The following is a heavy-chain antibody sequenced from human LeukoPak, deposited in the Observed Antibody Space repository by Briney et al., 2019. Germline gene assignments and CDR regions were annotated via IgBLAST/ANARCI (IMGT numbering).Heavy chain of an antibody. D-gene: IGHD5-18*01. CDR2: IYYSGST. CDR1: GGSMSSYY. V-gene: IGHV4-59*01. J-gene: IGHJ4*02. CDR3: ARDHRGYSYGLFDN. Sequence: SETLSLTCTDSGGSMSSYYWSWIRQPPGKGLEWIGSIYYSGSTNYNPSLKSRVTISVDTSKNQFSLRLSSVTAADTAVYYCARDHRGYSYGLFDNWGQGTLVTVSS.